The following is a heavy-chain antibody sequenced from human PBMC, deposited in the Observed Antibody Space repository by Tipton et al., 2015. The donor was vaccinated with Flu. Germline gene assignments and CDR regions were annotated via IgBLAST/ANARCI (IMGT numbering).Heavy chain of an antibody. D-gene: IGHD4-11*01. CDR1: GSSIGGDYF. CDR2: VHRSGSA. J-gene: IGHJ5*02. CDR3: ARRDYSNYVSEPKNWFDP. V-gene: IGHV4-38-2*01. Sequence: LRLSCSVSGSSIGGDYFWGCIRPPPGRGLEWIGNVHRSGSAYYSPSFKSRVSMSVDTSRNQFSLKLSSVSAADAAVYYCARRDYSNYVSEPKNWFDPWGQGTLVTVSA.